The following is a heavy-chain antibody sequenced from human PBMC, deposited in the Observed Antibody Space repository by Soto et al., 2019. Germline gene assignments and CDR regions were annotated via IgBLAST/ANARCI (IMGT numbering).Heavy chain of an antibody. CDR3: AFYHYDF. V-gene: IGHV3-30*03. CDR2: ISYEGSNK. J-gene: IGHJ4*02. D-gene: IGHD3-3*01. Sequence: GGSMRIPCSASGFNFSSYGMPWVGQAPGKGLEWVAVISYEGSNKYYADSVKGRFTISRDNSKNALYLQMNSLRAEDTAVYYCAFYHYDFWDQGTLVTVSS. CDR1: GFNFSSYG.